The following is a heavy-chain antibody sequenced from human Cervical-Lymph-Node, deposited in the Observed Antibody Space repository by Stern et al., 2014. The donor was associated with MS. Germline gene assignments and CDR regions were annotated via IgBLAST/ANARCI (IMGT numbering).Heavy chain of an antibody. V-gene: IGHV1-18*01. CDR1: GFTFTSCG. CDR3: AGYNDCGALGAFDI. D-gene: IGHD4-17*01. Sequence: QMQLVQSGAEVKKPGASVKVSCKASGFTFTSCGISWVRQAPGQGLEWLGWISAYNGNTNYAQKLQGRVTMTTDTSTSTAYIELRSLRSDDTAVYYCAGYNDCGALGAFDIWGQGTMVTVSS. CDR2: ISAYNGNT. J-gene: IGHJ3*02.